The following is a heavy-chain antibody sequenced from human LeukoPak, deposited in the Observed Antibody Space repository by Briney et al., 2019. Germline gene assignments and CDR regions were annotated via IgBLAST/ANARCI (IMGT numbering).Heavy chain of an antibody. D-gene: IGHD4-17*01. CDR3: AREHRDGDYWASDY. V-gene: IGHV3-74*01. Sequence: GGSLRLSCAASGFTFSSYWMHWVRQARGKGGVWVSRINSDGSSTSYADSVKGRFTISRDNAKNTLYLQMNSLRAEDTAVYYCAREHRDGDYWASDYWGQGTLVTVSS. CDR2: INSDGSST. CDR1: GFTFSSYW. J-gene: IGHJ4*02.